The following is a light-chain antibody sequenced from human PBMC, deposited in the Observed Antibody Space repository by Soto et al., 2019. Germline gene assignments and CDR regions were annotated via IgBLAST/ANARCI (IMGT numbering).Light chain of an antibody. Sequence: DIVMTQSPDSLAVSLGERATMNCKCSRSVLYKSNNKNHLAWYQQKPGQPPQLIIYWASTRESGVPERFSGSGSGTDFTLTISSLEAEDVAFYWCQQYFDVPFTFGGGTKV. CDR3: QQYFDVPFT. CDR1: RSVLYKSNNKNH. V-gene: IGKV4-1*01. CDR2: WAS. J-gene: IGKJ4*01.